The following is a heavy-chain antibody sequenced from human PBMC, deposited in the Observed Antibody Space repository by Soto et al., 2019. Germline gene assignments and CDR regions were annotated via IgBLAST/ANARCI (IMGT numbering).Heavy chain of an antibody. D-gene: IGHD3-3*01. Sequence: PSETLSLTCTISGGSLSVYYWSWIRQSPGKGLEWLAFIYNTGSAYYNPSLKSRLTISIGTSRNDFSLNLRSVTAADTAVYFCARLGGDKFDFDYWGRGTLVTVSS. CDR3: ARLGGDKFDFDY. CDR1: GGSLSVYY. CDR2: IYNTGSA. V-gene: IGHV4-59*01. J-gene: IGHJ4*02.